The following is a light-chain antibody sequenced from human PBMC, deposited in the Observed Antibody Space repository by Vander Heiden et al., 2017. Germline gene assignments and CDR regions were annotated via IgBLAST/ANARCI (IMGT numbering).Light chain of an antibody. CDR2: DVT. V-gene: IGLV2-23*02. CDR1: SSDSGNYGL. CDR3: CSYVGRTSVV. J-gene: IGLJ1*01. Sequence: QSALTQSAPVSGLHGQTITISCTGYSSDSGNYGLVSLYQHRPGKAPKLIIYDVTKRPPSVSARFSAAKSGNTASLTISGLQADDEADYFCCSYVGRTSVVFGTGTKVAVL.